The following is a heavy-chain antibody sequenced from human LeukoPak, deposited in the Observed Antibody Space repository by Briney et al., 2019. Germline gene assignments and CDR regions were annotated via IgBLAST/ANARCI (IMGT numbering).Heavy chain of an antibody. CDR3: ARGRDVDTAMADAFDI. CDR1: GYTFTSYA. D-gene: IGHD5-18*01. V-gene: IGHV1-3*03. CDR2: INAGNGNT. Sequence: ASVKVSCKASGYTFTSYAMHWVRQAPGQRLEWMGWINAGNGNTKYSQEFQGRVTITRDTSASTAYMELSSLRSEDMAVYYCARGRDVDTAMADAFDIWGQGTMVTVSS. J-gene: IGHJ3*02.